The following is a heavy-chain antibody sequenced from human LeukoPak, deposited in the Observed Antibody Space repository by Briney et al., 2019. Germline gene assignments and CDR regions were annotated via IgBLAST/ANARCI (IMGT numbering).Heavy chain of an antibody. J-gene: IGHJ4*02. D-gene: IGHD3-9*01. Sequence: PSETLSLTCTVSGGSISSSSYYWGWIRQPPGKGLEWIGSIYYSGSTYYNPSLKSRVTISVDTSKNQFSLKLSSVTAAVTAVYYCARWGAGFDWLLAPFDYWGQGILVTVSS. V-gene: IGHV4-39*01. CDR3: ARWGAGFDWLLAPFDY. CDR2: IYYSGST. CDR1: GGSISSSSYY.